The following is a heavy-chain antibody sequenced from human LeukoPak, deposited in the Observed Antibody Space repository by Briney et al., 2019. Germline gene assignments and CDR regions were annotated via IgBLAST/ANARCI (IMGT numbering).Heavy chain of an antibody. Sequence: PGGSLRLSCAASGFTFSSYAMSWVRQAPGKGLEWVGFIRSKAYGGTTEYAASVKGRFTISRDDSKSIAYLQMNSLKTEDTAVYYCTRSRRGYSYLWGQGTLVTVSS. CDR1: GFTFSSYA. CDR3: TRSRRGYSYL. J-gene: IGHJ4*02. V-gene: IGHV3-49*04. CDR2: IRSKAYGGTT. D-gene: IGHD5-18*01.